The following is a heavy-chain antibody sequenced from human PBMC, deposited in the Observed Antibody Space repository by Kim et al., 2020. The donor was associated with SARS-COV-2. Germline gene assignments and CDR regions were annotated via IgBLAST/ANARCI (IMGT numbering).Heavy chain of an antibody. D-gene: IGHD6-13*01. CDR3: ARGHLSSSWYYFDY. CDR1: GFTVSSNY. V-gene: IGHV3-66*01. Sequence: GGSLRLSCAASGFTVSSNYMSWVRQAPGKGLEWVSVIYSGGSTYYADSVKSRFTISRDNSKNTLYLQMNSLRAEDTAVYYCARGHLSSSWYYFDYWGQGTLVTVSS. J-gene: IGHJ4*02. CDR2: IYSGGST.